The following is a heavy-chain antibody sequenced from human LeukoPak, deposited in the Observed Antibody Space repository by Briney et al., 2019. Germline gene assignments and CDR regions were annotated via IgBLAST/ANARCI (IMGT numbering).Heavy chain of an antibody. Sequence: PGVSLRLSCAASGFTFSSYEMNWVRQAPGKGLEWVSYISSSGSTIYYADSVKGRFTISRDNAKNSLYLQMNSLRADDTAVYYCARDRRFGELFPSYNWFDPWGQGTLVTVSS. D-gene: IGHD3-10*01. J-gene: IGHJ5*02. V-gene: IGHV3-48*03. CDR2: ISSSGSTI. CDR1: GFTFSSYE. CDR3: ARDRRFGELFPSYNWFDP.